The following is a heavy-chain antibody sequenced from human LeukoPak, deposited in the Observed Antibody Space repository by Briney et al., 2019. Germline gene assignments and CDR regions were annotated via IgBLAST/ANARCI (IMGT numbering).Heavy chain of an antibody. CDR2: INPSGGST. J-gene: IGHJ6*02. D-gene: IGHD6-6*01. CDR1: GYTFTSYY. V-gene: IGHV1-46*01. Sequence: GASVKVSCKASGYTFTSYYMHWVRQAPGQGLEWMGIINPSGGSTSYAQKFQGRVTITRDTSASTAYMELSSLRSEATAVYYCARLRSSSAYYGMDVWGQGTTVTVSS. CDR3: ARLRSSSAYYGMDV.